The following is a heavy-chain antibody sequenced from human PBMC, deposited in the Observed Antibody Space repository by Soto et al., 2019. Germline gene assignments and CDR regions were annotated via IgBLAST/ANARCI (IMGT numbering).Heavy chain of an antibody. D-gene: IGHD3-10*01. CDR1: GFTFSSYG. V-gene: IGHV3-30*18. Sequence: QVQLVESGGGVVQPGRSLRLSCAASGFTFSSYGMHWVRQAPGKGLEWVAVISYDGSNKYYADSVKGRFTISRDNSKNTLYLQMNSLRAEDTAVYSCAKSIGLLSGYYYGMDVWGQGTTVTVSS. CDR3: AKSIGLLSGYYYGMDV. J-gene: IGHJ6*02. CDR2: ISYDGSNK.